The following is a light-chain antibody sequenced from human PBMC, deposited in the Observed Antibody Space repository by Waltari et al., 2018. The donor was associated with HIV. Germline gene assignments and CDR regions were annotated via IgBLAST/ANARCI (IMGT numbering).Light chain of an antibody. CDR2: GSS. CDR1: SSNIGAGSD. V-gene: IGLV1-40*01. J-gene: IGLJ2*01. Sequence: QSVLTQPPSVSGAPGQGVTISCTGNSSNIGAGSDVHWYQQLPGPAPTLLICGSSTRASGGPDRLSCSKSGTAASLAITWLQAEDEADYYGQSYDSSLSDVVFGGGTKLTVL. CDR3: QSYDSSLSDVV.